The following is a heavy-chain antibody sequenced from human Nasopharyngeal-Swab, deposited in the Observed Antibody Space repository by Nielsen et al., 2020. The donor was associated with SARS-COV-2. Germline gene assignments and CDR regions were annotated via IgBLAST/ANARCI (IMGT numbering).Heavy chain of an antibody. D-gene: IGHD3-3*01. CDR3: ARDGLDYDFWSAYFMDV. Sequence: GESLKISCAASEFTFSNYNMNWVRQAPGKGLEWVSSISSSSTYIYYADSVKGRFTISRDNTKNSLYLQMNSLRAEDTALYYCARDGLDYDFWSAYFMDVWGQGTTVIVSS. J-gene: IGHJ6*02. CDR2: ISSSSTYI. CDR1: EFTFSNYN. V-gene: IGHV3-21*01.